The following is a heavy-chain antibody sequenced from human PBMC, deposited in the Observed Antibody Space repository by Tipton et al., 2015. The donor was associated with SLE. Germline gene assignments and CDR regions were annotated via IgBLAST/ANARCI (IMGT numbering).Heavy chain of an antibody. CDR1: GASISSGRFY. V-gene: IGHV4-61*09. D-gene: IGHD1-26*01. CDR2: ISSTGST. Sequence: TLSLTCSVSGASISSGRFYWSWIRQPAGRGPEWLGNISSTGSTNYNPSLNHRLTISLDTSKNQVSLRLTSVTAADTALYFCARTYSGTQFGARYFDHWGQGTLVPVSS. J-gene: IGHJ4*02. CDR3: ARTYSGTQFGARYFDH.